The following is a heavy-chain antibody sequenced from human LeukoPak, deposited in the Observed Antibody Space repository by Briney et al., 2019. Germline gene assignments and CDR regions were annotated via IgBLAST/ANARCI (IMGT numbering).Heavy chain of an antibody. Sequence: SETLSLTCTVSGGSIFSYYWSWIRQPSGKGLEWMGYIYYSGSTNYNPSLKSRVTISVDTSKNQFSLRVSSVTAADTAVYYCARHLNNCGDDCYIFDYWGQGTLVTVSS. CDR2: IYYSGST. V-gene: IGHV4-59*08. D-gene: IGHD2-21*01. CDR3: ARHLNNCGDDCYIFDY. CDR1: GGSIFSYY. J-gene: IGHJ4*02.